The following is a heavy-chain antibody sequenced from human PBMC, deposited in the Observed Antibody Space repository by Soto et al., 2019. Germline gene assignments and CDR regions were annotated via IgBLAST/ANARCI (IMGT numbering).Heavy chain of an antibody. CDR1: GFSLRTSGAV. Sequence: QITLKESGPTLVKPTQTLTLTCICSGFSLRTSGAVVGWIRQPPGKALEWLGFIYWNDDKRYSPSLKSRLTITKDTSKNQVVLTMTNMDPVDTATYYCATSGSSGWYGWFDPWCQGTLVTVSS. CDR2: IYWNDDK. J-gene: IGHJ5*02. V-gene: IGHV2-5*01. CDR3: ATSGSSGWYGWFDP. D-gene: IGHD6-19*01.